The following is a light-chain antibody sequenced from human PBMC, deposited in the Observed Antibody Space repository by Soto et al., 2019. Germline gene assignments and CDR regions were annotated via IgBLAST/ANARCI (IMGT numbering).Light chain of an antibody. CDR3: AAWDDSLNGRV. J-gene: IGLJ3*02. CDR2: GNS. CDR1: SSNIGAGYD. Sequence: QSVLTQPPSVSGAPGQRVTISCTGSSSNIGAGYDVHWYQQLPGTAPKLLIYGNSNRPSGVPDRFSGSKSGTSASLAITGLQAEDEADYYSAAWDDSLNGRVFGGGTKLTVL. V-gene: IGLV1-40*01.